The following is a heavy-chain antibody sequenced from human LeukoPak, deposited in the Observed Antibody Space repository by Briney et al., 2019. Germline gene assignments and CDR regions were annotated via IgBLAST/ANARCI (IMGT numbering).Heavy chain of an antibody. J-gene: IGHJ4*02. CDR2: ISYDGSNK. D-gene: IGHD3-10*01. Sequence: GGSLRLSCAASGFTFSSYGMHWVRQAPGKGLEWVAVISYDGSNKYYADSVKGRFTISRDNSKNSLYLQMNSLRAEDTAVYYCARGEYGSGSYHIDYWGQGTLVTVSS. CDR1: GFTFSSYG. CDR3: ARGEYGSGSYHIDY. V-gene: IGHV3-30*12.